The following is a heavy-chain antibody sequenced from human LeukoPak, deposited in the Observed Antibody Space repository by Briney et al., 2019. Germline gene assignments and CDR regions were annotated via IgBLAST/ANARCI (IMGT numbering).Heavy chain of an antibody. D-gene: IGHD4-17*01. J-gene: IGHJ6*02. CDR3: ATDYGGYFFDGSYYGMDV. CDR2: FDPEDGET. V-gene: IGHV1-24*01. CDR1: GYTLTELS. Sequence: GASVKVSCKVSGYTLTELSMHWVRQAPGKGLEWMGGFDPEDGETIYAQKFQGRVTMTEDASTDTAYMELSSLRSEDTAVYYCATDYGGYFFDGSYYGMDVWGQGTTVTVSS.